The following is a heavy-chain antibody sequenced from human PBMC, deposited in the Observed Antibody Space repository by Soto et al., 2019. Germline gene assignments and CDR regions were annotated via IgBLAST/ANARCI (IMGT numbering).Heavy chain of an antibody. Sequence: GGSLRLSCAASGFTFSSYSMNWVRQAPGQGLEWVSSISSSSSYIYYADSVKGRFTISRDNAKNSLYLQMNSLRAGDTAVYYCAREAVADAFDIWGQGTMVTVSS. D-gene: IGHD6-19*01. CDR1: GFTFSSYS. CDR3: AREAVADAFDI. V-gene: IGHV3-21*01. CDR2: ISSSSSYI. J-gene: IGHJ3*02.